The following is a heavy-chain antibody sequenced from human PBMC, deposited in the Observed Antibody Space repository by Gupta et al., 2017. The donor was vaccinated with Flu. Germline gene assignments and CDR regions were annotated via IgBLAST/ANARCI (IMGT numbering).Heavy chain of an antibody. D-gene: IGHD6-13*01. CDR3: AKTSEQQLVRSLPHFDY. V-gene: IGHV3-23*01. CDR1: GFTFSSYA. J-gene: IGHJ4*02. Sequence: EVQLLESGGGLVQPGGSLRLSCAASGFTFSSYAMRWVSQAPGKGLEWVSAISGSGGSTYYADSVKGRFTISRDNSKNTLYLQMNSLRAEDTAVYYCAKTSEQQLVRSLPHFDYWGQGTLVTVSS. CDR2: ISGSGGST.